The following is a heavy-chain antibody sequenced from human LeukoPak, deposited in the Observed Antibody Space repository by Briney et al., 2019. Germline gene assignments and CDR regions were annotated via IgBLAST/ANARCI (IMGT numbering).Heavy chain of an antibody. Sequence: GGSLRLSCAASGFTFSDSYMSWIRQAPGKGLEWVSYISSGASSMSYADSVKGRFTISRDNAKNSLYLQMNSLRAKDTAVYYCARLAAPLDYWGQGTLVTVSS. CDR3: ARLAAPLDY. D-gene: IGHD6-6*01. J-gene: IGHJ4*02. CDR1: GFTFSDSY. V-gene: IGHV3-11*01. CDR2: ISSGASSM.